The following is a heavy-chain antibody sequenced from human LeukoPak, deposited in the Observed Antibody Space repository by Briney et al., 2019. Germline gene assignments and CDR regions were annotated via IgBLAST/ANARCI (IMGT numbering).Heavy chain of an antibody. Sequence: GASVKVSCKASGYTFTGYYMHWVRQAPGQGLEWMGWINPNSGGTNYAQKFQGRVTMTRDTSISTAYMELSRLRSDDTAVYYCARDRQYQPRVHMGYWGQGTLVTVSS. J-gene: IGHJ4*02. V-gene: IGHV1-2*02. D-gene: IGHD2-2*01. CDR2: INPNSGGT. CDR3: ARDRQYQPRVHMGY. CDR1: GYTFTGYY.